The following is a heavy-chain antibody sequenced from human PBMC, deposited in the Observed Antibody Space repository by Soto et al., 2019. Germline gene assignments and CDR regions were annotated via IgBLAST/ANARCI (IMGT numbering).Heavy chain of an antibody. J-gene: IGHJ4*02. CDR2: IYSVGST. D-gene: IGHD3-3*01. Sequence: EVQLVENGGGLIQPGGSLRLSCAASGFTVSSNYMSWVRQAPGKGLEWVSVIYSVGSTYYADSVKGRFTISRDNSKNTLYLQMNSLRAEDTAVYYCAGHYDFWSGYYIDYWGQGTLVTVSS. CDR3: AGHYDFWSGYYIDY. CDR1: GFTVSSNY. V-gene: IGHV3-53*02.